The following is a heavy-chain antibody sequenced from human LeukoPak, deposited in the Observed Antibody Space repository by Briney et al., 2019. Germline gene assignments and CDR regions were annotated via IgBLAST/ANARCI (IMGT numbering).Heavy chain of an antibody. J-gene: IGHJ5*02. D-gene: IGHD3-22*01. CDR1: GGSISSGSYY. CDR3: AREYRYYYDSSGYYYGGHWFDP. Sequence: SETLSLTCAVSGGSISSGSYYWSWIRQPAGKGLEWIGRIYTSGSTNYNPSLKSRVTISVDTSKNQFSLKLSSVTAADTAVYYCAREYRYYYDSSGYYYGGHWFDPWGQGTLVTVSS. V-gene: IGHV4-61*02. CDR2: IYTSGST.